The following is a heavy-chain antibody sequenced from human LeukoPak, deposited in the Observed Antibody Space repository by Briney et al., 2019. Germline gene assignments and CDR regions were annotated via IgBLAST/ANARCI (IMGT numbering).Heavy chain of an antibody. D-gene: IGHD5-18*01. V-gene: IGHV4-59*12. Sequence: SETLSLTCTVSGGSISSYYWSWIRQPPGKGLEWIGHIYYSGNTNYNPSLKSRVTISIDTSKNQFSLKLSSVTAADTAVYYCARLRPSYTYSYADFWGQGTLVTVS. CDR3: ARLRPSYTYSYADF. CDR2: IYYSGNT. CDR1: GGSISSYY. J-gene: IGHJ4*02.